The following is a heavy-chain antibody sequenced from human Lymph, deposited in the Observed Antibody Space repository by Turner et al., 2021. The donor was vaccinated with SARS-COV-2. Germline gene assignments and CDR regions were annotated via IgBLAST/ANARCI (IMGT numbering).Heavy chain of an antibody. CDR3: AREGYCSSTSCYRGQYYYYGMDV. CDR2: ISFYNGYT. J-gene: IGHJ6*02. CDR1: GYTFSSYG. D-gene: IGHD2-2*02. Sequence: QVQLVQSGAEVKKSGASVKVSCRASGYTFSSYGISWVRQAPGQGLEWMGWISFYNGYTNYAQKLQGRVTMTTDTSTSTAYMELRSLRSDDTAVYYCAREGYCSSTSCYRGQYYYYGMDVWGQGTTVTVS. V-gene: IGHV1-18*04.